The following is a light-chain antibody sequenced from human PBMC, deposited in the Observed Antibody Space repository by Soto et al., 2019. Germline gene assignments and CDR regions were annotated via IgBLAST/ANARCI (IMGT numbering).Light chain of an antibody. J-gene: IGLJ3*02. CDR2: EVS. V-gene: IGLV2-14*01. Sequence: QSALTQPASVSGSPGQSITISCTGTSSDVGSYNYVSWYQQHPAKAPKLMIYEVSNRPSGVSHRSSGSKSGNTASLTSSGLQAEDEDDYYCSSYTSSSTRVFGGGTKLTVL. CDR1: SSDVGSYNY. CDR3: SSYTSSSTRV.